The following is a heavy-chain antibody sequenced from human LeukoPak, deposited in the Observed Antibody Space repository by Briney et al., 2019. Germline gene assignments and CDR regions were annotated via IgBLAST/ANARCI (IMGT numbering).Heavy chain of an antibody. D-gene: IGHD3-9*01. V-gene: IGHV4-31*03. CDR2: IYHTGSS. CDR1: GGSISSGSYY. CDR3: ARDEGPQVDHGLDV. Sequence: PSETLSLTCTVSGGSISSGSYYWSWIRQPPGQGLEWIGYIYHTGSSYSNPSLRSRVSISVDTSKNQFSLNLNSVTAADTAVYYCARDEGPQVDHGLDVWGQGTTVTVSS. J-gene: IGHJ6*02.